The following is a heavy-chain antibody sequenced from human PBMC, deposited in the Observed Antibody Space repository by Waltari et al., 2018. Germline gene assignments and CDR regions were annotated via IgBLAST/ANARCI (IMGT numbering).Heavy chain of an antibody. V-gene: IGHV4-39*01. D-gene: IGHD2-15*01. CDR3: ARLPISLGVGSVFDI. Sequence: QMQLQESGPGLVQPSEPLSLPCTVPGGSISSSTYYWGWIRQPPGKGLEWIGNIYYSGSTYYKPSLKSRLTISVDTSKNQFSLNLRSVTAADTAVYYCARLPISLGVGSVFDIWGQGTMVTVSS. CDR1: GGSISSSTYY. J-gene: IGHJ3*02. CDR2: IYYSGST.